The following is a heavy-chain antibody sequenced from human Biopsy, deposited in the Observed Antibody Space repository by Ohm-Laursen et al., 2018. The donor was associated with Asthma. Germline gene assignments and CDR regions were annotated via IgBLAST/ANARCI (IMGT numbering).Heavy chain of an antibody. Sequence: SLRLSCAASGFTFSTYGMHWVRQAPGKGLEWVALMSYDGSIKDYADSVKGRFTISRDNSMNTLYPHMNSLRVEDTAVYYCARGLDYSGRSGFDYWGQGTLVTVSS. V-gene: IGHV3-30*03. CDR2: MSYDGSIK. CDR3: ARGLDYSGRSGFDY. D-gene: IGHD3-10*01. CDR1: GFTFSTYG. J-gene: IGHJ4*02.